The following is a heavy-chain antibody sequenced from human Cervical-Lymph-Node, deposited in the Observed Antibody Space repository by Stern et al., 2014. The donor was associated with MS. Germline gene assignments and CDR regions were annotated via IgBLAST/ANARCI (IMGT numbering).Heavy chain of an antibody. CDR1: GFSFSRYA. J-gene: IGHJ4*02. D-gene: IGHD6-13*01. Sequence: VQLVESGGGVVQPGRSLRLSCAASGFSFSRYAMHWVRQAPGKGLEWVALLWYDGSNPYYVDSVTGRFTISRDNFENTLYLQMNSLRAEDTAVYYCASAYSSSHYYFDYWGQGTLVTVSS. CDR3: ASAYSSSHYYFDY. CDR2: LWYDGSNP. V-gene: IGHV3-33*01.